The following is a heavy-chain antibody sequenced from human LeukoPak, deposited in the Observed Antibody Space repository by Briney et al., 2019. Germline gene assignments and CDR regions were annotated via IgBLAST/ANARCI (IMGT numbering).Heavy chain of an antibody. D-gene: IGHD2/OR15-2a*01. V-gene: IGHV3-7*02. Sequence: GGSLRLSCAASGFTFSSYWMSWVRQAPGQGLEWVANVNEAGSEKNYVDSVKGRFTTSRDSIRNLLYLQMNYLIVEDTAVYYCATEYCTDKGNFDLWGRGALVTVSS. J-gene: IGHJ2*01. CDR2: VNEAGSEK. CDR1: GFTFSSYW. CDR3: ATEYCTDKGNFDL.